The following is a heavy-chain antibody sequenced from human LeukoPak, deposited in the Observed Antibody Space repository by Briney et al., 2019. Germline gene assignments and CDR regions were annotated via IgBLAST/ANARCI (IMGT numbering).Heavy chain of an antibody. CDR3: AKGGDYYYYMDV. D-gene: IGHD1-26*01. V-gene: IGHV3-23*01. CDR1: GFTFDDYA. J-gene: IGHJ6*03. CDR2: ISGSGGST. Sequence: GGSLRLSCAASGFTFDDYAMHWVRQVPGKGLEWVSAISGSGGSTYYADSVKGRFTISRDNSKNTLYLQMNSLRAEDTAVYYCAKGGDYYYYMDVWGKGTTVTVSS.